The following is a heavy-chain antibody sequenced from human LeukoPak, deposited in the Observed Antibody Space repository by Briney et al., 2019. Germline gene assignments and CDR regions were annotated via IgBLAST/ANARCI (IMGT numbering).Heavy chain of an antibody. Sequence: ASVKVSCKASGYTLNNYGFAWVRQAPGQGLEWMGWISVDNDNTNYAQKFQGRVTMTRDTYISTAYMELSRLRSDDTAVYYCARGLTYYYGSGSYYWGQGTLVTVSS. J-gene: IGHJ4*02. CDR1: GYTLNNYG. D-gene: IGHD3-10*01. CDR2: ISVDNDNT. V-gene: IGHV1-18*01. CDR3: ARGLTYYYGSGSYY.